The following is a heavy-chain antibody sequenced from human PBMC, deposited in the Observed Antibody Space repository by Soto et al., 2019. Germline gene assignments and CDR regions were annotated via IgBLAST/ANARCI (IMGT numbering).Heavy chain of an antibody. Sequence: AQLVESGGGLVQHGGSLRLSCAASGFTFSGYWMHWVRQAPERGLVWVSRINGDGTTTHYADSVKGRFTISRDNAKNTLYLQMNSLRAEDTAVYSCVRSREGYNLVADYWGQGTLVTVSS. CDR2: INGDGTTT. J-gene: IGHJ4*02. V-gene: IGHV3-74*01. CDR1: GFTFSGYW. CDR3: VRSREGYNLVADY. D-gene: IGHD5-12*01.